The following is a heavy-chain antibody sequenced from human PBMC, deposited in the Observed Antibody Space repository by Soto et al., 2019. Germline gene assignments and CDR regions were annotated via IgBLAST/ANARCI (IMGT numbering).Heavy chain of an antibody. CDR3: VRHREEYCSGVSCYSPWFDP. V-gene: IGHV4-39*01. Sequence: SETLSLTCTVSGGSIRSSNYYWGWVRQSPGKGLEWIGSIYYSGGTIYNSSLKSRVTVSVDTSKNQFSLKLRSVTAADSAIYYCVRHREEYCSGVSCYSPWFDPWGQGTLVTVSS. CDR2: IYYSGGT. D-gene: IGHD2-15*01. CDR1: GGSIRSSNYY. J-gene: IGHJ5*02.